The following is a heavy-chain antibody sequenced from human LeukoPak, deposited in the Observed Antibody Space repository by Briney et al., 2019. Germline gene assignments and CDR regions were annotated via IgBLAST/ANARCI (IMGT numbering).Heavy chain of an antibody. CDR3: AKSGGYGLIDH. J-gene: IGHJ4*02. D-gene: IGHD1-26*01. CDR1: GASVSGSPYY. Sequence: SETLSLTCTVSGASVSGSPYYWGWIRQPPGKGLEWIGSIYSSGSTYYNASLQSRVTISIETSKNQISLRLNSVTAADTAIYYCAKSGGYGLIDHWGQGTLVTVSS. V-gene: IGHV4-39*01. CDR2: IYSSGST.